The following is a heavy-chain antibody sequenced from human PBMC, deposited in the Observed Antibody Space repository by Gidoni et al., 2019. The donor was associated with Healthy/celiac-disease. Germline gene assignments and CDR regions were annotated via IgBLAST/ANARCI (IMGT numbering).Heavy chain of an antibody. CDR1: GFTFSSYG. CDR2: ISYDGSNK. J-gene: IGHJ3*02. CDR3: AKGGYSYGYDAFDI. V-gene: IGHV3-30*18. D-gene: IGHD5-18*01. Sequence: QVQLVESGGGVVQPGRSLRLSCAASGFTFSSYGMHWVRQAPGKGLEWVAVISYDGSNKYYADSVKGRFTISRDNSKNTLYLQMNSLRAEDTAVYYCAKGGYSYGYDAFDIWGQGTMVTVSS.